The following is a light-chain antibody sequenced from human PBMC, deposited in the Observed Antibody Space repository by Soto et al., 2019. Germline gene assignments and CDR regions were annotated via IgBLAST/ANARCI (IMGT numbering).Light chain of an antibody. J-gene: IGKJ1*01. CDR1: QSISSY. CDR3: LHHNFDQWT. Sequence: DIQMTQSPSSLSASVGDRVTITCRASQSISSYLNWYQQKPGKAPKLLIYAASSLQSGVPSRFSGSGSGTDFTLTISSLQPEDFATYYCLHHNFDQWTFGQGTKVEIK. CDR2: AAS. V-gene: IGKV1-39*01.